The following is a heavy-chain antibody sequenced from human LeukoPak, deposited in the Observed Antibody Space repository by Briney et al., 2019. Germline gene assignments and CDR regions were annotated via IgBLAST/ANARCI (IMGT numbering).Heavy chain of an antibody. CDR2: INHSGST. J-gene: IGHJ6*03. V-gene: IGHV4-34*01. CDR1: GGSFSGYY. D-gene: IGHD6-19*01. CDR3: ARESGGWVYYYYYYMDV. Sequence: PSETLSLTCAVYGGSFSGYYWSWIRQPPGKGLEWIGEINHSGSTNYNPSLKSRVTISVDTSKNQFSLKLSSVTAADTAVYYCARESGGWVYYYYYYMDVWGKGTTVTVSS.